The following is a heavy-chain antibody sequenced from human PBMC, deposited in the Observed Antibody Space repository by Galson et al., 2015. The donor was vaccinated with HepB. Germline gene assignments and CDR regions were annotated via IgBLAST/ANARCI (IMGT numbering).Heavy chain of an antibody. CDR2: ISSNGGST. Sequence: SLRLSCAASGFTFSSYAMHWVRQAPGKGLEYVSAISSNGGSTYYANSVKGRFTISRDNSKNTLYLQMGSLRAEDMAVYYCARWKGWTYYDSSGYYYPGTNYYGMDVWGQGTTVTVSS. D-gene: IGHD3-22*01. V-gene: IGHV3-64*01. J-gene: IGHJ6*02. CDR3: ARWKGWTYYDSSGYYYPGTNYYGMDV. CDR1: GFTFSSYA.